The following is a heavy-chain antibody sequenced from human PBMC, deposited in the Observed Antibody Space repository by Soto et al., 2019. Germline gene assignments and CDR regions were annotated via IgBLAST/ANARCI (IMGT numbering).Heavy chain of an antibody. CDR1: GGSISSGGYY. D-gene: IGHD2-2*01. CDR2: IYYSGST. Sequence: SETLSLTCTVSGGSISSGGYYWSWIRQHPGKGLEWIGYIYYSGSTYYNPSLKSRVTISVDTSKNQFSLKLSSVTAADTAVYYCARVKSIVVVPAAPERVFDYWGQGTLVTVSS. CDR3: ARVKSIVVVPAAPERVFDY. V-gene: IGHV4-31*03. J-gene: IGHJ4*02.